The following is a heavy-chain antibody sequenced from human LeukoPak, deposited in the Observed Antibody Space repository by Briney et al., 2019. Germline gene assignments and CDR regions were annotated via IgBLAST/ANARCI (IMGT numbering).Heavy chain of an antibody. V-gene: IGHV4-34*01. D-gene: IGHD6-13*01. Sequence: SETLSLTCAVYGGSFSGYYWSWIRQPPGEGLEWIGEINHSGSTNYNPSLKSRVTISVDTSKNQFSLKLSSVTAADTAVYYCARGIAPNFDYWGQGTLVTLSS. CDR2: INHSGST. J-gene: IGHJ4*02. CDR1: GGSFSGYY. CDR3: ARGIAPNFDY.